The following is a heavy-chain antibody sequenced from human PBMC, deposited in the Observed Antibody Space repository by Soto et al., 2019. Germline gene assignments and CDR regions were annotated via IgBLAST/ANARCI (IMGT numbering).Heavy chain of an antibody. Sequence: GGSLRLSCAASGFTFSSYGMHWVRQAPGKGLEWVAVIWYDGSNKYYADSVKGRFTISRDNSKNTLYLQMNSLRAEDTAVYYCARDQRDPTYNWFDPWGQGTLVTVSS. J-gene: IGHJ5*02. V-gene: IGHV3-33*01. CDR3: ARDQRDPTYNWFDP. CDR2: IWYDGSNK. CDR1: GFTFSSYG.